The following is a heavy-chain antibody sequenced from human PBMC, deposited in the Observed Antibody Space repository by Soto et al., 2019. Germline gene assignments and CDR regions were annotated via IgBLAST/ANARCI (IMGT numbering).Heavy chain of an antibody. CDR1: GFAVTGNY. CDR3: ARGPSNYYFALDV. V-gene: IGHV3-66*01. CDR2: IQSDGTT. D-gene: IGHD3-10*01. Sequence: GGSLRLSCAVSGFAVTGNYINWVRQAPGKGLEWVSVIQSDGTTYYADAVKGRFTISRDNSKNTVYFQMNSLRAEDTAVYYCARGPSNYYFALDVWGQGTTVTVSS. J-gene: IGHJ6*02.